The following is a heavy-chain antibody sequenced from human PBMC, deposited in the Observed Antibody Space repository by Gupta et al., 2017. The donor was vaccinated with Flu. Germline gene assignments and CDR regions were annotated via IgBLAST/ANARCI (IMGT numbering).Heavy chain of an antibody. CDR3: AKDQWELLPLRESLDY. J-gene: IGHJ4*02. D-gene: IGHD1-26*01. CDR1: GFTFSSYA. V-gene: IGHV3-23*01. Sequence: EVQLLESGGGLVQPGGSLRLSCAASGFTFSSYAMSWFRQAPGKGLEWVSAISGSGGSTYYADSVKGRFTISRDNSKNTLYLQMNSLRAEDTAVYYCAKDQWELLPLRESLDYWGQGTLVTVSS. CDR2: ISGSGGST.